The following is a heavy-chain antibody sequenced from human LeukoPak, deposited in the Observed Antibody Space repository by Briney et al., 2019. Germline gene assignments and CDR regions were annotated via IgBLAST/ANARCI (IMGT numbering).Heavy chain of an antibody. CDR1: GFTFDDYA. CDR2: ISWNSGSI. V-gene: IGHV3-9*01. CDR3: ARDPGISTPAQTGNSSSWYNVPALRDYYYGMDV. Sequence: GGSLRLSCAASGFTFDDYAMHWVRQAPGKGLEWVSGISWNSGSIGYADSVKGRFTISRDNAKNSLYLQMNSLRAEDTAVYYCARDPGISTPAQTGNSSSWYNVPALRDYYYGMDVWGQGTTVTVSS. J-gene: IGHJ6*02. D-gene: IGHD6-13*01.